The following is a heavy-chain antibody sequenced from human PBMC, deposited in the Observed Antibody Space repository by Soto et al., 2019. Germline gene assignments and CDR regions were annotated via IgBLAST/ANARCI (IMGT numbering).Heavy chain of an antibody. J-gene: IGHJ2*01. Sequence: QDQLVQSGAEVKKPGSSVKVSCKASGGTFSSHTFSWVRQAPGQGLEWMGRIIPALGTATYAQKFQGSVTITADESATTVYMELNSLRSEDTAVYYCARPDFGDYWYFDLWGRGPLVTVSS. V-gene: IGHV1-69*08. D-gene: IGHD4-17*01. CDR1: GGTFSSHT. CDR3: ARPDFGDYWYFDL. CDR2: IIPALGTA.